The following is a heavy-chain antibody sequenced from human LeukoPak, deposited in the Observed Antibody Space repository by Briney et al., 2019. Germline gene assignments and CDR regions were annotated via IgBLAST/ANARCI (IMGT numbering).Heavy chain of an antibody. CDR2: VSNTGST. CDR3: ASAPDVYYFDY. CDR1: GGSFSGYY. J-gene: IGHJ4*02. V-gene: IGHV4-4*09. Sequence: PSETLSLTCTVSGGSFSGYYWSWTRQPPGKGLEWIGYVSNTGSTSYNPSLQSRVTISVDTSRNQFSLKLNCVTAADTAVYYCASAPDVYYFDYWGQGTLVTVSS.